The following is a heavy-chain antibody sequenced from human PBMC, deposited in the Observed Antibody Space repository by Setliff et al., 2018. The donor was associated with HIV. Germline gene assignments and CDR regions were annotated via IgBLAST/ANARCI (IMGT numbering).Heavy chain of an antibody. J-gene: IGHJ4*02. CDR1: GGSISSSSYY. V-gene: IGHV4-39*01. CDR3: ARHYNVNYYVRKDFDY. D-gene: IGHD1-26*01. Sequence: SETLSLTCTVSGGSISSSSYYWGWIRQPPGKGLEWIGSIYYSGSTYYNPSLKSRVTISVDTSKNQFSLNVNSVTAADTAVYYCARHYNVNYYVRKDFDYWGQGILVTVSS. CDR2: IYYSGST.